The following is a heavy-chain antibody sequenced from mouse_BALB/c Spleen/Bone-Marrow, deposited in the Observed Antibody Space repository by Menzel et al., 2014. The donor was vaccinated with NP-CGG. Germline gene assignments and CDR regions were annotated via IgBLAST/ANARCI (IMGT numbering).Heavy chain of an antibody. V-gene: IGHV4-1*02. D-gene: IGHD1-3*01. CDR1: GFDFSRYW. Sequence: DVQLVESGGGLVQPGGSLKLSCAASGFDFSRYWMSWVRQAPGKGLEWIGEINPDSSTINYTPSLKDKFIISRDNAKNTLYLQMSKVRSEETDLYDCAREWELYFDVWGAGTTVTVSS. J-gene: IGHJ1*01. CDR2: INPDSSTI. CDR3: AREWELYFDV.